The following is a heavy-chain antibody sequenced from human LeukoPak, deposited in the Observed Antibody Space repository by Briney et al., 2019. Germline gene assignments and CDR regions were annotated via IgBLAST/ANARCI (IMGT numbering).Heavy chain of an antibody. CDR1: GFTFEDHA. CDR2: ISRDSDDI. V-gene: IGHV3-9*01. CDR3: AKGIFGLIISNFDS. Sequence: GGSLRLSCAASGFTFEDHAMHWVRQAPGKGLEWGSGISRDSDDIGYADSVKGRFTISRDNAKNSLYLQMTSLRPEDSALYFCAKGIFGLIISNFDSWGQGIRVTVSS. D-gene: IGHD3-3*01. J-gene: IGHJ4*02.